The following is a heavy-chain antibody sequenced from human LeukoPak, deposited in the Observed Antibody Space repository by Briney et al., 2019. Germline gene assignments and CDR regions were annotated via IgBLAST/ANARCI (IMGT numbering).Heavy chain of an antibody. CDR3: AKVNYYHPYF. Sequence: GGSLTLSCAPSGLTFSTYSMSWARHAPGKGLEWVLTIDVCTGISYYADYVKGRFTISRDNFQNTLFLQLNSLRVDDTAVYFCAKVNYYHPYFWGQGTLVTVSA. J-gene: IGHJ4*02. D-gene: IGHD3-22*01. CDR2: IDVCTGIS. CDR1: GLTFSTYS. V-gene: IGHV3-23*01.